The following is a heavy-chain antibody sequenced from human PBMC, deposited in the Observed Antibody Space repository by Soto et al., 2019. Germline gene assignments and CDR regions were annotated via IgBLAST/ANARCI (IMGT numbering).Heavy chain of an antibody. Sequence: LRLSCAASGFTFSSYGMHWVRQAPGKGLEWVAVIWYDGSNKYYADSVKGRFTISRDNSKNTLYLQMNSLRAEDTAVYYCARSIVVVTALDYWGQGTLVTVSP. CDR2: IWYDGSNK. V-gene: IGHV3-33*01. CDR1: GFTFSSYG. D-gene: IGHD2-21*02. CDR3: ARSIVVVTALDY. J-gene: IGHJ4*02.